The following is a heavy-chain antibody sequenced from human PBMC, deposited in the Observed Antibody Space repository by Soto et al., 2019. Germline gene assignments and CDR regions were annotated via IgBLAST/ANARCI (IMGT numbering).Heavy chain of an antibody. CDR3: ARRSPGHLGGTDV. CDR1: GYNFNNYW. J-gene: IGHJ6*02. D-gene: IGHD3-9*01. V-gene: IGHV5-51*01. Sequence: PGESLKISCRTSGYNFNNYWIAWMRQMPGKGLEWLGTIYPGDSEVKYTPSFQGRVIISADESITTAYLQWSSLEASDTAMYYCARRSPGHLGGTDVWGQGTTVTVS. CDR2: IYPGDSEV.